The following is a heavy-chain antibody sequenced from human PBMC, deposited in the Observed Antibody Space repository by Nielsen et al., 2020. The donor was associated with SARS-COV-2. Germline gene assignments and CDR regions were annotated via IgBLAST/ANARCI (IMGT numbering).Heavy chain of an antibody. CDR3: ARDLWYSSSWIGY. CDR2: ISSSSYI. D-gene: IGHD6-13*01. CDR1: GFTFSSYS. V-gene: IGHV3-21*01. J-gene: IGHJ4*02. Sequence: GESLKISCAAPGFTFSSYSMNWVRQAPGKGLEWVSSISSSSYIYYADSVKGRFTISRDNAKNSLYLQMNSLRAEDTAVYYCARDLWYSSSWIGYWGQGTLVTVSS.